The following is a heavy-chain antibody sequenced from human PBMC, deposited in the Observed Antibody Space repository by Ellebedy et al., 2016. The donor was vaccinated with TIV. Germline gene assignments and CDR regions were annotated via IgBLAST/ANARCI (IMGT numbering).Heavy chain of an antibody. D-gene: IGHD6-13*01. Sequence: GESLKISCAASGFTFSSYWMHWVRQAPGKGLVWVARIRTDGNTADYADSVRGRFTISRDNSKNTLYLQMNSLGVEDTGLYYCARGWYGSRPTDYYYYGLDVWGQGTTVTVSS. V-gene: IGHV3-74*01. CDR1: GFTFSSYW. CDR3: ARGWYGSRPTDYYYYGLDV. J-gene: IGHJ6*02. CDR2: IRTDGNTA.